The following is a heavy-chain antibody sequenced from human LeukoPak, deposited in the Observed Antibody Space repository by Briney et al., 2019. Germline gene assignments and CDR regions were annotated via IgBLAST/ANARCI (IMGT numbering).Heavy chain of an antibody. D-gene: IGHD4-11*01. J-gene: IGHJ4*02. Sequence: SETLSLTCTVSGYSISSGYYWGWIRQPPGKGLEWTGSIYHSGSTYYNPSLKSRVTISVDTSKNQFSLKLSSVTAADTAVYYCARDLPYDTTVTTSPFDYWGQGTLVTVSS. CDR2: IYHSGST. V-gene: IGHV4-38-2*02. CDR3: ARDLPYDTTVTTSPFDY. CDR1: GYSISSGYY.